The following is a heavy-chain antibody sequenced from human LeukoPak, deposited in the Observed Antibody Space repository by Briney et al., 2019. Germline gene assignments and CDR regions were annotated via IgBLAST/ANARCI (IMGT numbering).Heavy chain of an antibody. CDR1: GGSISSGSYY. J-gene: IGHJ5*02. D-gene: IGHD2-2*01. V-gene: IGHV4-61*02. Sequence: SETLSLTCTVSGGSISSGSYYWSWIRQPAGRGLEWIGRIYTSGSTNYNPSLRSRVTISVDTSKNQFSLKLSSVTAADTAVYYCAREAVVVNWFDPWGQGTLDTVSS. CDR3: AREAVVVNWFDP. CDR2: IYTSGST.